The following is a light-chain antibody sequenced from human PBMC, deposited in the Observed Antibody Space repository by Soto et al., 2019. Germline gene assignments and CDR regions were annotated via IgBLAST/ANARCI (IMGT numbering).Light chain of an antibody. V-gene: IGKV3-20*01. CDR2: GAS. CDR1: QSVSSNY. Sequence: DILLTQSPGTLSLSPGETVTLSCGASQSVSSNYLAWYQQRRGRAPRLLIYGASTRATGIPDRFSGSGSGTDFTLAISRLEPEDFAVYYCQQYGDSPWTFGQGTKVDIK. J-gene: IGKJ1*01. CDR3: QQYGDSPWT.